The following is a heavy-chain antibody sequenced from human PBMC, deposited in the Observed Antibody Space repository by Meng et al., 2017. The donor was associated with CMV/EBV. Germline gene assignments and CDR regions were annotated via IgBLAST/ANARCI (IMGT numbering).Heavy chain of an antibody. D-gene: IGHD1-14*01. CDR2: IYYSGST. Sequence: VQPQESGPGLGKPSHTLSLTCTVSGGSISSGDYYWSWIRQPPGKGLEWIGYIYYSGSTYYNPSLKSRVTISVDTSKNQFSLKLSSVTAADTAVYYCARVMGPNRTPYYFDYWGQGTLVTASS. CDR1: GGSISSGDYY. CDR3: ARVMGPNRTPYYFDY. J-gene: IGHJ4*02. V-gene: IGHV4-30-4*08.